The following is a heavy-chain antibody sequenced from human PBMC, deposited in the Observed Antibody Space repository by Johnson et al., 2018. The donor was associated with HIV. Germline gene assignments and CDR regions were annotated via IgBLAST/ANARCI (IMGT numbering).Heavy chain of an antibody. V-gene: IGHV3-30-3*01. J-gene: IGHJ3*02. CDR2: ISYDGSNI. CDR1: GFTLSDSA. Sequence: QMLLVESGGGLVKPGGSLRLSCAASGFTLSDSALHWVRQAPGKGLEWVAVISYDGSNILYADSVKGRFTISRDNAKNSLYLQMNSLRAEDTALYYCARVRTAAGFDAFDIWGQGTMVSVSS. D-gene: IGHD6-13*01. CDR3: ARVRTAAGFDAFDI.